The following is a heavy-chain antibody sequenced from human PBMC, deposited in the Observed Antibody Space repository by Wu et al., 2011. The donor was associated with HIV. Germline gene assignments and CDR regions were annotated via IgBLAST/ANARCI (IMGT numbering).Heavy chain of an antibody. CDR3: ARDGGYSYGWGGYYHYYMDV. V-gene: IGHV1-18*01. Sequence: PVKVSCKASGYTFTSYGINWVRQAPGQGLEWMGWINAYNGDKKYAQEFQGRVTMTTDTSMNTAYMELRSLRSDDTAVYYCARDGGYSYGWGGYYHYYMDVWGKGTTVTVSS. J-gene: IGHJ6*03. CDR2: INAYNGDK. D-gene: IGHD5-18*01. CDR1: GYTFTSYG.